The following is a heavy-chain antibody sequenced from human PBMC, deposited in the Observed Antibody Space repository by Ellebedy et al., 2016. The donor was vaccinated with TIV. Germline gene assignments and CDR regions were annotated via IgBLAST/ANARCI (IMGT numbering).Heavy chain of an antibody. J-gene: IGHJ3*01. D-gene: IGHD3-16*01. CDR1: GFIFSDYS. CDR2: IDGSTKYI. CDR3: ARDPWGIGAADAFDL. V-gene: IGHV3-21*04. Sequence: GGSLRLSXEGSGFIFSDYSMSWVRQASGKGPEWVASIDGSTKYINFAESVRGRFTISRDNAKNSMSLQMSSLRVEDTGIYYCARDPWGIGAADAFDLWGRGTMVTVSS.